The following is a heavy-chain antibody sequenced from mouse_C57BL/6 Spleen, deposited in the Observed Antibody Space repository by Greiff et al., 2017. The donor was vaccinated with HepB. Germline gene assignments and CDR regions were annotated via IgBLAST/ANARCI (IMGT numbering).Heavy chain of an antibody. V-gene: IGHV14-3*01. D-gene: IGHD2-4*01. Sequence: VQLKQSVAELVRPGASVKLSCTASGFNIKNTYMHWVKQRPEQGLEWIGRIDPANGNTKYAPKFQGKATITADTSSNTAYLQLSSLTSEDTAIYYCASPLYDYDEWFAYWGQGTLVTVSA. CDR3: ASPLYDYDEWFAY. J-gene: IGHJ3*01. CDR2: IDPANGNT. CDR1: GFNIKNTY.